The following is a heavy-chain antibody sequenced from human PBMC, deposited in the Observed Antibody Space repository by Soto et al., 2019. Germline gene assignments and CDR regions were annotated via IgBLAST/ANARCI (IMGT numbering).Heavy chain of an antibody. CDR2: ISWNSGSI. Sequence: GGSLRLSCAASGFTFDDYAMHWVRQSPGKGLEWVSGISWNSGSIGYADSVKGRFTISRDNAKNSLYLQMNSLRAEDTALYYCAKDSHRYYDSTFDYWGQGT. CDR3: AKDSHRYYDSTFDY. D-gene: IGHD3-10*01. J-gene: IGHJ4*02. V-gene: IGHV3-9*01. CDR1: GFTFDDYA.